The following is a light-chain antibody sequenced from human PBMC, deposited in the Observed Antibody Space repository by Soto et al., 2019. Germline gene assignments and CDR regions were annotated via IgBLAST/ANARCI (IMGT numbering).Light chain of an antibody. Sequence: QSVLTQPPSVSGAPGQRVTISCTGSSSNIGAGFAVHWYQQLPGTAPKLLIFADSNRPSGVPDRFSGSKSGTSASLAIAGLQADDDADYYCQSYDSSLSVWVFGGGTKLTVL. CDR1: SSNIGAGFA. V-gene: IGLV1-40*01. CDR2: ADS. J-gene: IGLJ3*02. CDR3: QSYDSSLSVWV.